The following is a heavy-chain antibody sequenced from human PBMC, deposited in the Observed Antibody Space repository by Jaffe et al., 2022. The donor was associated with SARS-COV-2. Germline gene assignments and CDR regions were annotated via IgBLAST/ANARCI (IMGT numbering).Heavy chain of an antibody. CDR1: GYTFTGYY. CDR2: INPNSGGT. J-gene: IGHJ6*02. CDR3: ARGAYDILTGYSPSPADV. Sequence: QVQLVQSGAEVKKPGASVKVSCKASGYTFTGYYMHWVRQAPGQGLEWMGWINPNSGGTNYAQKFQGRVTMTRDTSISTAYMELSRLRSDDTAVYYCARGAYDILTGYSPSPADVWGQGTTVTVSS. V-gene: IGHV1-2*02. D-gene: IGHD3-9*01.